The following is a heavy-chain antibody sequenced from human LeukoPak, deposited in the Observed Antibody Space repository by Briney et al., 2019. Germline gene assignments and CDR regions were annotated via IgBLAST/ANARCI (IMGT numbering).Heavy chain of an antibody. CDR3: ARKKWEPTSNDAFDI. CDR1: GFPFSGYA. V-gene: IGHV3-23*01. Sequence: GGSLRLSCAASGFPFSGYAMSWVRLAPGKGLEWVSGISDSGHRTDYADSVEGRFTISRDNSKNTLYLQMDSLRAEDTALYYCARKKWEPTSNDAFDIWGQGTMVTVSS. D-gene: IGHD1-26*01. CDR2: ISDSGHRT. J-gene: IGHJ3*02.